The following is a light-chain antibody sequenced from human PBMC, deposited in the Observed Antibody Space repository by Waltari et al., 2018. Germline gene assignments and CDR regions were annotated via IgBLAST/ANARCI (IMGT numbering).Light chain of an antibody. CDR3: MQGIHRPWT. Sequence: DVVMTQSPLSLPVTLGQPASISCRSSQSPVSSDGNTYLNWFQQRPGQSPRRLIYKVSNRDSGVPDRFSGSGSGTDFTLRISRVEAEDVGVYYCMQGIHRPWTFGPGTKVESK. V-gene: IGKV2-30*01. CDR2: KVS. J-gene: IGKJ1*01. CDR1: QSPVSSDGNTY.